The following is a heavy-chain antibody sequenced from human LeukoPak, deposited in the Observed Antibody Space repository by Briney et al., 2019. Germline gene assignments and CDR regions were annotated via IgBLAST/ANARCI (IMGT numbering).Heavy chain of an antibody. D-gene: IGHD6-13*01. Sequence: PSETLSLTCAVSGGSISSGGYSWSWIRQPPGKGLEWIGYIYHSGSTYYNPSLKSRVTMSVDTSKNQFSLKLSSVTAADTAVYYCARGAAAGPHFDYWGQGTLVTVSS. V-gene: IGHV4-30-2*01. CDR1: GGSISSGGYS. CDR3: ARGAAAGPHFDY. CDR2: IYHSGST. J-gene: IGHJ4*02.